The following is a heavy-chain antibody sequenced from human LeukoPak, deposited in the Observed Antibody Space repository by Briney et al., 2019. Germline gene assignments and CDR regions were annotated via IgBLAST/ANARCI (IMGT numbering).Heavy chain of an antibody. CDR1: GYTFSGYV. V-gene: IGHV1-2*02. CDR2: INPNSGGT. CDR3: ARDDYYDSNGYLFDY. D-gene: IGHD3-22*01. J-gene: IGHJ4*02. Sequence: GASVKVSCKASGYTFSGYVIHWVRQAPGQGLEWMGWINPNSGGTNYAQKFEGRVTMTRDTSISTAHMELSRLRSDDTAMYYCARDDYYDSNGYLFDYWGQGTLVTVSS.